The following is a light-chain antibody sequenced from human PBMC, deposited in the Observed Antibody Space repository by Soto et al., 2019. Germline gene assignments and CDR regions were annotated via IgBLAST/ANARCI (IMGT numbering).Light chain of an antibody. J-gene: IGLJ1*01. CDR1: SSDVGGYNY. Sequence: QCVLTQPASASGSAGQSVTISCTGTSSDVGGYNYVSWYQQHPGKAPKLMIYEVSKRPSGVPDRFSGSKSGNTASLTVSGLQAEDEADYYCSSYAGSNNVFGTGTKVTVL. CDR3: SSYAGSNNV. CDR2: EVS. V-gene: IGLV2-8*01.